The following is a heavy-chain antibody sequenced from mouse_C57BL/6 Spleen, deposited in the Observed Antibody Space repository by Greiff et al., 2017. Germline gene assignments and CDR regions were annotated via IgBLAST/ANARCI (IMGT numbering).Heavy chain of an antibody. J-gene: IGHJ3*01. Sequence: QVQLQQPGAELVKPGASVKMSCTASGYTFTSYWITWVQQRPGQGLEWIGDIYPGSGSTNYTEKFKSKATLTVDTSSSTAYMQLSSLTSEDSAVYSWASYYDYDGWFAYWGQGTLVTVSA. CDR3: ASYYDYDGWFAY. CDR2: IYPGSGST. D-gene: IGHD2-4*01. CDR1: GYTFTSYW. V-gene: IGHV1-55*01.